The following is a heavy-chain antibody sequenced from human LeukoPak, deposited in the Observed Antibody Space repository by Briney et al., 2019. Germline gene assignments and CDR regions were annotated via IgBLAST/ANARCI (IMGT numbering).Heavy chain of an antibody. V-gene: IGHV4-39*01. D-gene: IGHD3-22*01. Sequence: SETLSLTCTVSGGSISSSSYYWGWIRQPPGKGLEWIGSIYYSGSTYYNPSLKSRVTISVDTSKNQFSLKLSSVTAADTAVYYCARHHYYDSSGYLDYWGQGTLVTVSS. J-gene: IGHJ4*02. CDR1: GGSISSSSYY. CDR2: IYYSGST. CDR3: ARHHYYDSSGYLDY.